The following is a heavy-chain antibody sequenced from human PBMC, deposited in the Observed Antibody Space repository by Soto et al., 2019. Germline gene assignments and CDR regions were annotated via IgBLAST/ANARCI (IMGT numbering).Heavy chain of an antibody. V-gene: IGHV3-48*03. Sequence: EVQLGESGGGLVQPGGSLRLSCAASGFTFSSYEMNWVRQAPGKGLEWVSYISSNGSTIYYADSVKGRFTISRDNAKNSLYLQMNSLRAEDTAVYYCARTPYYYDRSGSVDAFDIWGQGTMVTVSS. J-gene: IGHJ3*02. D-gene: IGHD3-22*01. CDR3: ARTPYYYDRSGSVDAFDI. CDR1: GFTFSSYE. CDR2: ISSNGSTI.